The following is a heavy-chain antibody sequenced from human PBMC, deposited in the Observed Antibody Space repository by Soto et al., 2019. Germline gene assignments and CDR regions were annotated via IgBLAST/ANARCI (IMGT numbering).Heavy chain of an antibody. Sequence: SETLSLTCAVSCGSFSGFYWTWIRQPPGEGLEWIGEINHSGTTNFNPSLRSRLTISLDSSKKHFSLKLTSMTAADAAVYYCARADRTLVTSYGLDVWGQGTTVTVSS. J-gene: IGHJ6*02. D-gene: IGHD2-21*02. CDR2: INHSGTT. CDR3: ARADRTLVTSYGLDV. V-gene: IGHV4-34*01. CDR1: CGSFSGFY.